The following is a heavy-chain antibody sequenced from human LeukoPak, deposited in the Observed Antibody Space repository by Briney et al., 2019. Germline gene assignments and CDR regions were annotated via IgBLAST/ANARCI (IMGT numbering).Heavy chain of an antibody. J-gene: IGHJ4*02. CDR2: IYSGGST. CDR3: ARVSLGNQYGSGSYDY. Sequence: GGSLRLSCAASGFTVSSNYMSWVRQAPGKGLEWVSLIYSGGSTYYAASVKGRFTISRDNSKNTLYLQMNSLRAEDTAVYYCARVSLGNQYGSGSYDYWGQGTLVTVSS. V-gene: IGHV3-53*01. CDR1: GFTVSSNY. D-gene: IGHD3-10*01.